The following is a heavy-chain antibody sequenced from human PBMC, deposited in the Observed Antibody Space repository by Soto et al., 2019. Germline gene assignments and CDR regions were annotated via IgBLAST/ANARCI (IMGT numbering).Heavy chain of an antibody. CDR2: INSDGSST. CDR1: GFTFSSYW. J-gene: IGHJ5*02. V-gene: IGHV3-74*01. D-gene: IGHD1-26*01. Sequence: EVPLVESGGGLVQPGGSLRLSCAASGFTFSSYWMHWVRQAPGKGLVWVSRINSDGSSTSYADSVKGRFTISRDNAKNTLYLQMNSLRAEDTAVYYCARARVGATARTEFDPWGQGTLVTVSS. CDR3: ARARVGATARTEFDP.